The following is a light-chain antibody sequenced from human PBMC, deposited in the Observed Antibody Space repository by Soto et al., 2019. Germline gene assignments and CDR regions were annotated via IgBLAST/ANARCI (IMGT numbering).Light chain of an antibody. J-gene: IGKJ1*01. Sequence: DIHMTQSPSTLSASVGDRVTITCRASQSISIWLDWYQQKPGKAPNLLIYKTSSLESGVPSRFRGSGSGTEFTLTISSLQPDDFATYYCQHYKDYSWTFGQGTRVEIK. V-gene: IGKV1-5*03. CDR2: KTS. CDR1: QSISIW. CDR3: QHYKDYSWT.